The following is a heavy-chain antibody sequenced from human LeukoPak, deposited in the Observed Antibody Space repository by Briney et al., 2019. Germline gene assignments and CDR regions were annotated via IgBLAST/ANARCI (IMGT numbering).Heavy chain of an antibody. D-gene: IGHD3-16*02. Sequence: GGSLRLSCAASGFTFSSYEMNWVRQAPGKGLEWVSYISSSGSTIYYADSVKGRFTISRDNAKNSLYLQMNSLRAEDTAVYYCARDGVRLGELSYYYYYYYYMDVWAKGPRSPSP. V-gene: IGHV3-48*03. CDR3: ARDGVRLGELSYYYYYYYYMDV. CDR1: GFTFSSYE. J-gene: IGHJ6*03. CDR2: ISSSGSTI.